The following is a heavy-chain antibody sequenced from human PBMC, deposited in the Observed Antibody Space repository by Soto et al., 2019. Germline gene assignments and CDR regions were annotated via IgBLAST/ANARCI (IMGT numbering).Heavy chain of an antibody. CDR1: GYTFTSYA. Sequence: SVKVSCKASGYTFTSYAMHWVRQAPGQRLEWMGWINAGNGNTKYSQKFQGRVTITRDTSASTAYMELSSLRSEDTAVYYCARDPPYYDFRLVVWGQGTKVTVSS. D-gene: IGHD3-3*01. J-gene: IGHJ6*02. V-gene: IGHV1-3*01. CDR2: INAGNGNT. CDR3: ARDPPYYDFRLVV.